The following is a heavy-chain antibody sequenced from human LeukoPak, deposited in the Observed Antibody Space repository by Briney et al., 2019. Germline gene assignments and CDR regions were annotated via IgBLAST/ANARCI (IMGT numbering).Heavy chain of an antibody. J-gene: IGHJ4*02. D-gene: IGHD6-19*01. CDR2: ISWNSGSI. V-gene: IGHV3-9*01. Sequence: GGSLRLSCAASGFTFSNYAMRWVRQAPGKGLEWVSGISWNSGSIGYADSVKGRFTISRDNAKNSLYLQMNSLRAEDTALYYCAKGRKQWLVTYFDYWGQGTLVTVSS. CDR1: GFTFSNYA. CDR3: AKGRKQWLVTYFDY.